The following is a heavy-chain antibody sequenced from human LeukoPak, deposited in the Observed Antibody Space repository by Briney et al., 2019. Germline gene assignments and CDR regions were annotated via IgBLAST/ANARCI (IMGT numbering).Heavy chain of an antibody. J-gene: IGHJ4*02. V-gene: IGHV3-53*01. Sequence: GGSLRLSCAASGFTVSSNYMSWVRQAPGKGLEWVSVIYSGGSTYYADSVKGRFTISRDNSKNTLYLQMNSLRAEDTAVYYCARGGKDYVWGSYRPTPPRYDYWGQGTLVTVSS. D-gene: IGHD3-16*02. CDR1: GFTVSSNY. CDR3: ARGGKDYVWGSYRPTPPRYDY. CDR2: IYSGGST.